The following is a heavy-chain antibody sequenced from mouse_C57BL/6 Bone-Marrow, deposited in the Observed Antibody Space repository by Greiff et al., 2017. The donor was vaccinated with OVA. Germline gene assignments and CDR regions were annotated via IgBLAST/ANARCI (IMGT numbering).Heavy chain of an antibody. J-gene: IGHJ2*01. Sequence: VQGVESGPELVKPGASVKLSCKASGYTFTSYDINWVKQRPGQGLEWIGWIYPRDGSTKYNEKFKGKATLTVDTSSSTAYMELHSLTSEDSAVYFCAPYYYGSSYPYYFDYWGQGTTLTVSS. D-gene: IGHD1-1*01. V-gene: IGHV1-85*01. CDR1: GYTFTSYD. CDR2: IYPRDGST. CDR3: APYYYGSSYPYYFDY.